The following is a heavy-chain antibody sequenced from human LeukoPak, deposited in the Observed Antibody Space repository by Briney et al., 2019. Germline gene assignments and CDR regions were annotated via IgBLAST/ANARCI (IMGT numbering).Heavy chain of an antibody. CDR2: INPSGGST. CDR3: ARDLRDLFRVYYDSSGYYY. J-gene: IGHJ4*02. V-gene: IGHV1-46*01. Sequence: GASVKVSCMASGYTFTRYYMHWVRQAPGQGLEWMGIINPSGGSTSYAQKFQGRVTMTRDTSTSTAYMELGSLRSDDTAVYYCARDLRDLFRVYYDSSGYYYWGQGTLVTVSS. D-gene: IGHD3-22*01. CDR1: GYTFTRYY.